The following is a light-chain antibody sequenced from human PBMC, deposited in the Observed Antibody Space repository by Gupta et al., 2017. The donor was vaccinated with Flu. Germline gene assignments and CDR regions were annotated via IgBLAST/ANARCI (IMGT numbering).Light chain of an antibody. CDR3: QHYHNCSTGT. CDR1: QTIDIW. V-gene: IGKV1-5*03. J-gene: IGKJ1*01. Sequence: DIQMTQSPSTLSASVGDRVTITCRASQTIDIWLAWYQQKPGEVPKLLIYRASTLESGVPSRFSGSGSGTEFTLTISGLQPDDFATYYCQHYHNCSTGTFGRGTKVEVK. CDR2: RAS.